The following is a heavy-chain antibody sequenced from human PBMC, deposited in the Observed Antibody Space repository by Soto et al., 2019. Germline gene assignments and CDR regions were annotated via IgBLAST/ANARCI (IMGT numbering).Heavy chain of an antibody. V-gene: IGHV4-31*03. Sequence: QVQLQESGPGLVKPSQTLSLTCTVSGGSISSGGYYWSWIRQHPGKGLEWIGYIYYSGSTYYNPSLKSRVTISVDTSKNQFSLKLSSVTAADTAVYYCARESITMVRGVIKPYYYCYMDVCVKGTTVTVSS. D-gene: IGHD3-10*01. CDR3: ARESITMVRGVIKPYYYCYMDV. CDR1: GGSISSGGYY. J-gene: IGHJ6*03. CDR2: IYYSGST.